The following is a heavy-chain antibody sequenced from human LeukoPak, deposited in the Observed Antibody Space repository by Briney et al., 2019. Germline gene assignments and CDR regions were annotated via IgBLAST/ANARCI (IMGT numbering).Heavy chain of an antibody. V-gene: IGHV3-74*01. Sequence: GGSLRLSCAASGFTFSSYAMYWVRQAPGEGLVWVSRISSDGSSTIYADSVKGRFTISRDIAKNTLYLQMNSLRAEDTAVYYCARAQMGAPTGYWGQGTLVTVSS. D-gene: IGHD1-26*01. CDR2: ISSDGSST. CDR1: GFTFSSYA. CDR3: ARAQMGAPTGY. J-gene: IGHJ4*02.